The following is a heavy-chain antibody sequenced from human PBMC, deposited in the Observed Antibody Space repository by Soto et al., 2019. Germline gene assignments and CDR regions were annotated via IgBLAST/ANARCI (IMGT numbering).Heavy chain of an antibody. J-gene: IGHJ4*02. CDR3: AVSQQFDY. V-gene: IGHV1-18*01. CDR1: GYTFTSYG. CDR2: INTYDGNT. Sequence: QVQLVQSGAEVKKPGASVKVSCKASGYTFTSYGINWVRQAPGQGLEWMGWINTYDGNTNHAQKFQGRVTMTTDTSTSTAYMELRSLSSDDTAVYYCAVSQQFDYWGQGTLVTVSS. D-gene: IGHD6-13*01.